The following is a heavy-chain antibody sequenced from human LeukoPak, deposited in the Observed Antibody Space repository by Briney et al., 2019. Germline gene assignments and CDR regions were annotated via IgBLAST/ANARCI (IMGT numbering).Heavy chain of an antibody. J-gene: IGHJ4*02. CDR2: INPSGGST. CDR3: ARDLSPYGGNYYFDY. Sequence: GASVKVSCKASGYTFTSYYMHWVRQAPGQGLEWMGIINPSGGSTSYAQKFQGRVTMTRDTSTSTVYMELSSLRSEDTAVYYCARDLSPYGGNYYFDYWGQGTLVTVSS. V-gene: IGHV1-46*01. CDR1: GYTFTSYY. D-gene: IGHD4-23*01.